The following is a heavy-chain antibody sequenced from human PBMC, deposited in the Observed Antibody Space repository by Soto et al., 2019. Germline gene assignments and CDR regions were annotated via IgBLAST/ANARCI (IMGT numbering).Heavy chain of an antibody. CDR3: ARSQGSSTSLEIFYYYYYGMDV. CDR2: IIPISGTA. CDR1: GGTFSSYA. Sequence: QVQLVQSGAEVKKPGSSVKVSCKASGGTFSSYAISWVRQAPGQGLEWMGGIIPISGTANYAQKFQGRVTIAADESPSTAYMELRSLRSEDTAVYYCARSQGSSTSLEIFYYYYYGMDVWGQGTTVTVSS. D-gene: IGHD2-2*01. V-gene: IGHV1-69*01. J-gene: IGHJ6*02.